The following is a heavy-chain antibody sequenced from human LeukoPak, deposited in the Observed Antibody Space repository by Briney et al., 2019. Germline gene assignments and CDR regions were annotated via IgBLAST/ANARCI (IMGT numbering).Heavy chain of an antibody. J-gene: IGHJ5*02. V-gene: IGHV3-30*03. Sequence: QPGRSLRLSCAASGFTFSTWGMHWVRQAPGTGLEWVAIISNDGNSQYYADSVKGRFTISRDNSKSTLYLQMNSLRPEDTAVYYCARPGYCYGSGCLNWFDPWGQGTLVTVSS. CDR3: ARPGYCYGSGCLNWFDP. D-gene: IGHD2-15*01. CDR1: GFTFSTWG. CDR2: ISNDGNSQ.